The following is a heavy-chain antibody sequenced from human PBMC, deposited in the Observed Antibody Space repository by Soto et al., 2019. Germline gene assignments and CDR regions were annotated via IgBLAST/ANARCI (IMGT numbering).Heavy chain of an antibody. CDR3: ARDRLIAARRFDYYYYGMDV. CDR1: GDSVSSNSAA. D-gene: IGHD6-6*01. V-gene: IGHV6-1*01. CDR2: TYYRSKWYN. J-gene: IGHJ6*02. Sequence: SQTLSLTCAISGDSVSSNSAAWNWIRQSPSRGLEWLGRTYYRSKWYNDYAVSVKSRITINPGTSKNQFSLQLNSVTPEDTAVYYCARDRLIAARRFDYYYYGMDVWGQGTTVTVSS.